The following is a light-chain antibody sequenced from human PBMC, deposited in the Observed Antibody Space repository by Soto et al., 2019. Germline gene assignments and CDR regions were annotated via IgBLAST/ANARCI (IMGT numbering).Light chain of an antibody. Sequence: QSALTQPASVSGSPGQSITISCTGTSSDVGGYNHVSWYQQHPGKAPKLMIYEDTNRPSGVSNRFSGSKSGNTASLTISGLQAEDEADYYSTSYTSSSTLVFGGGTKVTVL. J-gene: IGLJ2*01. CDR1: SSDVGGYNH. CDR3: TSYTSSSTLV. CDR2: EDT. V-gene: IGLV2-14*01.